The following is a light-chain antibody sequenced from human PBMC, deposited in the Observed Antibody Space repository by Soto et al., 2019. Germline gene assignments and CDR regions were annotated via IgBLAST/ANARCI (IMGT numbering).Light chain of an antibody. CDR1: QSLLHTDGKTY. CDR2: EVS. V-gene: IGKV2D-29*01. CDR3: MRSVQPPIT. Sequence: DIVMTQTPLSLSVTPGQPASISCKSSQSLLHTDGKTYLYWYLXKPGQPPHLXIYEVSKRFSGVPDRFSGSGSGTDFTLKISRVEAEDVGVYYCMRSVQPPITFGQGTRLEIK. J-gene: IGKJ5*01.